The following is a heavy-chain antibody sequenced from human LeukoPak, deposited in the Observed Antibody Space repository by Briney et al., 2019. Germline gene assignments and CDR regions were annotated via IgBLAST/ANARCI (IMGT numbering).Heavy chain of an antibody. D-gene: IGHD3-10*01. V-gene: IGHV1-8*01. J-gene: IGHJ6*03. CDR1: GYSFTSYD. Sequence: ASVKVSCTAFGYSFTSYDIDWVRQAAGQGLEWMGWMNANSGNTGYAQKFQGRVTLTRDTSTSTAYMELTGLRSEDTAVYYCARANYGSGSYHPYYYYMDVWGKGTTVTVSS. CDR2: MNANSGNT. CDR3: ARANYGSGSYHPYYYYMDV.